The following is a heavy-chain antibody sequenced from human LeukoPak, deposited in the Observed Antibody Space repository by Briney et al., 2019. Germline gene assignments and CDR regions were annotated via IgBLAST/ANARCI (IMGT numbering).Heavy chain of an antibody. V-gene: IGHV1-69*05. D-gene: IGHD4-11*01. CDR1: GGSFTFTSHA. Sequence: GASVKVSCKASGGSFTFTSHAISWVRQAPGQGLEWMGGIIPIFGTANYAQKFQGRVTITTDESTSTAYMELSSLRSEDTAVYYCARAPTGQSSKYGLSLGYYYMDVWGKGTTVTVSS. CDR3: ARAPTGQSSKYGLSLGYYYMDV. J-gene: IGHJ6*03. CDR2: IIPIFGTA.